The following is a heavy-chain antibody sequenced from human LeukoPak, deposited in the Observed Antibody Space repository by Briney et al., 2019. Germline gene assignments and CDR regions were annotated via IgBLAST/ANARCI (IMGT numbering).Heavy chain of an antibody. CDR3: AREIMITFGGVIVPWGIGP. Sequence: SGPTLVNPTQTLTLTCTFSGFSLSTSGMCVSWIRQPPGKALEWLARIDWEDDKYYSTSLRTRLTISKDTSKNQVVLTMTNMDPVDTATYYCAREIMITFGGVIVPWGIGPWGQGTLVTVSS. CDR1: GFSLSTSGMC. CDR2: IDWEDDK. D-gene: IGHD3-16*02. V-gene: IGHV2-70*11. J-gene: IGHJ5*02.